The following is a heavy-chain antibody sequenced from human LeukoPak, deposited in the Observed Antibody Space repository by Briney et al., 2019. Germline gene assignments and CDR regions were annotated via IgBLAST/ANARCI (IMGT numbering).Heavy chain of an antibody. CDR3: ASHPFTGASFDY. CDR1: GFTFSSYS. V-gene: IGHV3-21*01. D-gene: IGHD1-26*01. CDR2: ISSSSSYI. J-gene: IGHJ4*02. Sequence: GGSLRLSCAASGFTFSSYSMNWVRQAPGKGLEWVSSISSSSSYIYYADSVKGRFTISRDNAKNSLYLQMNSLRAEDTAVHYCASHPFTGASFDYWGQGTLVTVSS.